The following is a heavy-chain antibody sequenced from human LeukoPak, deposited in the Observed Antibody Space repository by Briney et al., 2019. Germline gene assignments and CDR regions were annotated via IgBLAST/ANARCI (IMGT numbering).Heavy chain of an antibody. V-gene: IGHV3-48*03. J-gene: IGHJ3*02. Sequence: GGSLRLSCAASGFTFSSYEMNWVRQAPGKGLEWVSYISSSGSTIYYADSVKGRFTISRDNAKNSLYLQMNSLRAEDTAVYYCARVWGVGATLGVFDIWGQRTMVTVSS. CDR1: GFTFSSYE. D-gene: IGHD1-26*01. CDR3: ARVWGVGATLGVFDI. CDR2: ISSSGSTI.